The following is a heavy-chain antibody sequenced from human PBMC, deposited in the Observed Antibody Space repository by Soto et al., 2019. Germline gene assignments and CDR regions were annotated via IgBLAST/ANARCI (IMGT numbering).Heavy chain of an antibody. V-gene: IGHV4-31*03. Sequence: SETLSLTCTVSGGSISSGGYYWSWIRQHPGKGLEWIGYIYYSGSTYYNPSLKSRVTISVDTSKNQFSLKLSSVTAADTAVYYCARACTYDFWSGYPRRTYYYYYMDVWGKGTKVTVSS. J-gene: IGHJ6*03. CDR1: GGSISSGGYY. CDR2: IYYSGST. D-gene: IGHD3-3*01. CDR3: ARACTYDFWSGYPRRTYYYYYMDV.